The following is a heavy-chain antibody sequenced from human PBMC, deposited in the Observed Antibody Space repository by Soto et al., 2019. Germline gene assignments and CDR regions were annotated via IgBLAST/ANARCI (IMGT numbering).Heavy chain of an antibody. J-gene: IGHJ6*02. Sequence: SVKVSCKASGGTFSSYAISWVRQAPGQGLEWMGGIIPIFGTANYAQKFQGRVTITADKSTSTAYMELSSLRSEDTAVYYCARDVVVVVPAAIDGSNYYYYYGMDVWGQGTTVTVSS. CDR3: ARDVVVVVPAAIDGSNYYYYYGMDV. D-gene: IGHD2-2*01. CDR2: IIPIFGTA. CDR1: GGTFSSYA. V-gene: IGHV1-69*06.